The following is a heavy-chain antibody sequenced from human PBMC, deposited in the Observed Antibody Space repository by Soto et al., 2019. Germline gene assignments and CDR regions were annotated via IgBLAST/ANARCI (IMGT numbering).Heavy chain of an antibody. D-gene: IGHD2-2*01. CDR2: MNPNSGNT. Sequence: QVQLVQSGAEVKKPGASVKVSCKASGYTFTSYDINWVRQATGQGLEWMGWMNPNSGNTGYAQKFQGRVTMTRNTSISTAYMELSSLRSEDTAVYYCARGRKGIGCSSTSCYLIYWGQGTLVTVSS. V-gene: IGHV1-8*01. CDR3: ARGRKGIGCSSTSCYLIY. J-gene: IGHJ4*02. CDR1: GYTFTSYD.